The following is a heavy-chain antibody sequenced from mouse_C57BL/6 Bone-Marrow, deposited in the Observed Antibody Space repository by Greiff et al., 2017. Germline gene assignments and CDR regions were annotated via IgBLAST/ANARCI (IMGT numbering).Heavy chain of an antibody. J-gene: IGHJ4*01. V-gene: IGHV3-1*01. Sequence: EVKLMESGPGMVKPSQSLSLTCTVTGYSITSGYDWHWIRHFPGNKLEWMGYISYSGSTNYNPSLKSRISITHDTSKNHFFLKLNSVTTEDTATYYCARVDDYGAMDYWGQGTSVTVSS. CDR2: ISYSGST. CDR1: GYSITSGYD. CDR3: ARVDDYGAMDY.